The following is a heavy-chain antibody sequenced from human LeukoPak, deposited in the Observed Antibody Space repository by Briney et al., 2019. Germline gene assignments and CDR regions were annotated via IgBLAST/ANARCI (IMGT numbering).Heavy chain of an antibody. Sequence: GASVKVSCKASGYTFTSYYMHWVRQAPGQGLEWMGGIIPIFGTANYAQKFQGRVTITADESTSTAYMELSSLRSEDTAVYYCARAGQEGRGGKPYLVPSYYYGMDVWGQGTTVTVSS. CDR2: IIPIFGTA. V-gene: IGHV1-69*13. CDR3: ARAGQEGRGGKPYLVPSYYYGMDV. J-gene: IGHJ6*02. D-gene: IGHD4-23*01. CDR1: GYTFTSYY.